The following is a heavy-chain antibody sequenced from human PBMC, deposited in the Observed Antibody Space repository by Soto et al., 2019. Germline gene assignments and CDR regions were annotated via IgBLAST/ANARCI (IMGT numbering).Heavy chain of an antibody. CDR1: GGSISSGNYY. J-gene: IGHJ6*02. Sequence: PSETLSLTCTVSGGSISSGNYYWSWIRQPPGKGLEWIGYIYNSRSTYYKPSLKGRVIISVDTSKNQITLNLNTVTAADTAVFYCARDSHYYGMDVWGQGTTVT. CDR2: IYNSRST. V-gene: IGHV4-30-4*01. CDR3: ARDSHYYGMDV.